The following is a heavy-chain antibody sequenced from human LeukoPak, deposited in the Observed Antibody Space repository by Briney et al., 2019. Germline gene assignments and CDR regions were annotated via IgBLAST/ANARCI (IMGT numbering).Heavy chain of an antibody. Sequence: PSETLSLTCTVSGGSISSGGYYWSWIRQHPGKGLEWIGYIYYSGSTYYNPSLKSRVTISVDTSKNQFSLKLSSVTAADTAVYYCARSPRNYGSGCALIDYWGQGTLVTVSS. J-gene: IGHJ4*02. V-gene: IGHV4-31*03. CDR2: IYYSGST. CDR3: ARSPRNYGSGCALIDY. D-gene: IGHD3-10*01. CDR1: GGSISSGGYY.